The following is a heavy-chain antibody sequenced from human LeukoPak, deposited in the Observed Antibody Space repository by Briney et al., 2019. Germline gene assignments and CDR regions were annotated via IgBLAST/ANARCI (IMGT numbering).Heavy chain of an antibody. D-gene: IGHD3-22*01. CDR1: GFTVSTYD. V-gene: IGHV3-48*01. CDR3: AKDPGITMIVVVNWFDP. J-gene: IGHJ5*02. Sequence: GGSLRLSCAASGFTVSTYDMHWVRQAPGEGPEWIAYFGISGTIYYADSVRGRFTISRDSAKNSLHLEMNSLRAEDTAVYYCAKDPGITMIVVVNWFDPWGQGTLVTVSS. CDR2: FGISGTI.